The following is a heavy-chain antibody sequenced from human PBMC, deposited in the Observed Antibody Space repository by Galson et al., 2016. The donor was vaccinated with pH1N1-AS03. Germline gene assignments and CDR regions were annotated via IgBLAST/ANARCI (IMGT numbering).Heavy chain of an antibody. CDR1: GFTFSSYG. D-gene: IGHD1-26*01. V-gene: IGHV3-30*18. CDR2: ISYDGSNK. J-gene: IGHJ5*02. Sequence: SLRLSCAASGFTFSSYGMHWVCQAPGKGLEWVAVISYDGSNKYYADSVKGRFTISRDNSKNTLYLQMNSLRAADTAVYYCAKDPASGEVWDILGALNWFDPWGQGTLVTVSS. CDR3: AKDPASGEVWDILGALNWFDP.